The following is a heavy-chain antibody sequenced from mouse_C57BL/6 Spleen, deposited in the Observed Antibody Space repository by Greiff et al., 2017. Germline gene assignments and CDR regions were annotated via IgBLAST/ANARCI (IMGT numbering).Heavy chain of an antibody. D-gene: IGHD1-1*01. CDR1: GYTFTDHT. Sequence: VQLQQSDAELVKPGASVKISCKVSGYTFTDHTIHWMKQRPEQGLEWIGYIYPRDGSTKYNEKFKGKATLTADKSSSTAYMQLNGLTSEDSAVXFCARLDDYGSSWARDDGGQGTSVTVSS. CDR2: IYPRDGST. J-gene: IGHJ4*01. CDR3: ARLDDYGSSWARDD. V-gene: IGHV1-78*01.